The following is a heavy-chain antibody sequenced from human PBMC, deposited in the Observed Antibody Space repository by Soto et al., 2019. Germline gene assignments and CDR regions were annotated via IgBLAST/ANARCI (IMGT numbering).Heavy chain of an antibody. CDR1: GFTFSTYA. CDR2: ISGNGDST. Sequence: PGGSLRLSCAASGFTFSTYAMTWVRQGTGKGLEWVSGISGNGDSTGYADSVKGRFTISRDNAKNSLYLQMNSLRAEDTALYYCAKVSQSGFVFDYWGQGTLVTVSS. V-gene: IGHV3-9*01. CDR3: AKVSQSGFVFDY. J-gene: IGHJ4*02. D-gene: IGHD1-26*01.